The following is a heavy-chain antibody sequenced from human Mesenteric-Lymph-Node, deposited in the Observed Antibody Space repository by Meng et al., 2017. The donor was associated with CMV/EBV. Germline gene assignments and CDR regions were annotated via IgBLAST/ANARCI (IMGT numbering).Heavy chain of an antibody. D-gene: IGHD3-22*01. Sequence: SGYTFTNYPIHWVRQAPGQRLDWMGWIDAGNGNTKYSQNFQGRVTVTRDTSANTAYMELGSLTSVDTAVYYCARAPTLHPSSGYFLNWGQGTLVTVSS. CDR2: IDAGNGNT. CDR3: ARAPTLHPSSGYFLN. J-gene: IGHJ1*01. CDR1: GYTFTNYP. V-gene: IGHV1-3*01.